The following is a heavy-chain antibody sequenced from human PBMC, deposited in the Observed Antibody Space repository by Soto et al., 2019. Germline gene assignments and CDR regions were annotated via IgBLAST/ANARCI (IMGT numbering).Heavy chain of an antibody. D-gene: IGHD3-22*01. CDR1: GYTFTTYY. CDR3: ARAGHYYDSSGHYGMDV. V-gene: IGHV1-46*01. CDR2: ISPDGGRT. Sequence: ASVKVSCKASGYTFTTYYMHWVRQAPGQGLEWMGIISPDGGRTSYAQKFQGRVTMTRDTSTSTVYMELSSLRSDDTAVYYCARAGHYYDSSGHYGMDVWGQGTTVTVS. J-gene: IGHJ6*02.